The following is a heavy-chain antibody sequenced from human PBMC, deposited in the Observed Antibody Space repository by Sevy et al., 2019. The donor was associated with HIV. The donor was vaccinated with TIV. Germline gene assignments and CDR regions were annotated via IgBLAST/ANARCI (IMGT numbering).Heavy chain of an antibody. Sequence: ASVKVSCKASGGTFSSYAISWVRQAPGQGLEWMGGIIPIFGTANYAQKFQGRVTITADESTSTAYMELSSLRSEDTAVYYCARVGRRKNPSRPGYYFDYWGQGTLVTVSS. V-gene: IGHV1-69*13. CDR1: GGTFSSYA. CDR2: IIPIFGTA. J-gene: IGHJ4*02. CDR3: ARVGRRKNPSRPGYYFDY. D-gene: IGHD6-6*01.